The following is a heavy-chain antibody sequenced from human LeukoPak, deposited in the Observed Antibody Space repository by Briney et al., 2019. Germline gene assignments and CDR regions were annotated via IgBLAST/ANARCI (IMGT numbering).Heavy chain of an antibody. J-gene: IGHJ4*02. CDR1: GASLNSGAYY. Sequence: PSQTLSLTWSVYGASLNSGAYYWSWIRHNPGEGLEGFGHISFRGSTHYNPSLKSRGAISGDTSTNHFSLNLNSVTAADTAGYYCARMPRGIEVVAPYCFDSWGQGTLVTVSS. V-gene: IGHV4-31*02. CDR3: ARMPRGIEVVAPYCFDS. D-gene: IGHD2-21*01. CDR2: ISFRGST.